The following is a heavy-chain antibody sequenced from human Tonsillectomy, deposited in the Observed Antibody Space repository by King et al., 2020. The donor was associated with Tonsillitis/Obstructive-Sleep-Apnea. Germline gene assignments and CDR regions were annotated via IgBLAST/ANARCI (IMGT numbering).Heavy chain of an antibody. CDR3: AKHQGPGVAGDYYYDMDV. D-gene: IGHD6-19*01. Sequence: VQLVESGGGVVQPGRSLRLSCAASGFTFSSYGMHWVRQAPGKGLEWVAVISYDGSNKYYADSVKGRFTISRDNSKNTLYLQMNSLRAEDTALYYCAKHQGPGVAGDYYYDMDVWGQGTTVTVSS. CDR1: GFTFSSYG. CDR2: ISYDGSNK. J-gene: IGHJ6*02. V-gene: IGHV3-30*18.